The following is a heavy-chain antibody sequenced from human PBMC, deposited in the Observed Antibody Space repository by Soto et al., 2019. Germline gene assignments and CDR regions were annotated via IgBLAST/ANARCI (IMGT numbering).Heavy chain of an antibody. CDR2: IYPGDSDT. Sequence: PGESLKISCKGSGYSFTSYWIGWVRQMPGKGLEWMGIIYPGDSDTRYSPSFQGQVTISADKSISTAYLQWSSLKASDTAMYYCASGGSYYSSDYYYGMDVWGQGTTVTVSS. CDR1: GYSFTSYW. CDR3: ASGGSYYSSDYYYGMDV. J-gene: IGHJ6*02. D-gene: IGHD1-26*01. V-gene: IGHV5-51*01.